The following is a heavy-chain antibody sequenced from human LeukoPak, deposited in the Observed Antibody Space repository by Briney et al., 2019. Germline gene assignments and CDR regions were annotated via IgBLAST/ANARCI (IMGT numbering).Heavy chain of an antibody. J-gene: IGHJ4*02. CDR1: GGTSNSHA. CDR3: ATTNDGGGYQWGDFFDF. D-gene: IGHD3-22*01. V-gene: IGHV1-69*04. Sequence: SVKVSCKASGGTSNSHAISWVRQAPGQGLEWMGRIIPNLGTTNRAQNFQDRVTLTADKSTNTAYMELTSLTSDDTVVYYCATTNDGGGYQWGDFFDFWGQGTLVTVSS. CDR2: IIPNLGTT.